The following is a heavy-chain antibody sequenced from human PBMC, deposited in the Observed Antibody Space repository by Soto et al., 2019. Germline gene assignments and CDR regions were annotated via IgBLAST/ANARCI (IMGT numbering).Heavy chain of an antibody. J-gene: IGHJ4*02. CDR2: IIPIFGTA. CDR1: GGTFSSYA. D-gene: IGHD5-18*01. Sequence: SVKVSCKASGGTFSSYAISWVRQAPGQGREWMGGIIPIFGTANYAQKFQGRVTITADESTSTAYMELSSLRSEDTAVYYCAREGGYSYGPGYWGQGTLVTVSS. V-gene: IGHV1-69*13. CDR3: AREGGYSYGPGY.